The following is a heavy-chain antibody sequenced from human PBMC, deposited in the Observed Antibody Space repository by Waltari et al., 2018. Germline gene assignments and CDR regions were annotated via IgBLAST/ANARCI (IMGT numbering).Heavy chain of an antibody. V-gene: IGHV4-34*01. CDR3: ARGRAPAYGYSYGRPRKLFDY. J-gene: IGHJ4*02. D-gene: IGHD5-18*01. Sequence: QVQLQQWGAGLLKPSETLSLTCAVYGGSFSGSYWRWIRQPPGTGLAWIGEINHSGSTNYNPSLKSRVTISVDTSKNQFSLKLSSVTAADTAVYYCARGRAPAYGYSYGRPRKLFDYWGQGTLVTVSS. CDR2: INHSGST. CDR1: GGSFSGSY.